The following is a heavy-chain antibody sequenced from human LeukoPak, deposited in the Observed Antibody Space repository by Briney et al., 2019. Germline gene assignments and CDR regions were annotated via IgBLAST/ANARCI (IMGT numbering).Heavy chain of an antibody. V-gene: IGHV4-39*07. Sequence: PSQTLSLTCTVSGGSISSSSYYWGWIRQPPGKGLEWIGSIYYSGSTYYNPSLKSRVTISVDTSKNQFSLKLSSVTAADTAVYYCARVMGGARPNNFDYWGQGTLVTVSS. CDR3: ARVMGGARPNNFDY. J-gene: IGHJ4*02. D-gene: IGHD3-10*01. CDR1: GGSISSSSYY. CDR2: IYYSGST.